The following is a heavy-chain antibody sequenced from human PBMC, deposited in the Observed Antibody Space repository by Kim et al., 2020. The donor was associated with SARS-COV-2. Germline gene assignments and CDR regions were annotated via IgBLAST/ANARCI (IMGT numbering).Heavy chain of an antibody. CDR2: IYYSGST. J-gene: IGHJ4*02. Sequence: SETLSLTCAVSGGSISSCGYSWSWIRQPPGKGLEWIGYIYYSGSTYYNPSLKSRVTISVDRSKNQFSLKLSSVTAADTAVYYCASYYGSGSYLDYWGQGTLVTVSS. CDR3: ASYYGSGSYLDY. D-gene: IGHD3-10*01. V-gene: IGHV4-30-2*01. CDR1: GGSISSCGYS.